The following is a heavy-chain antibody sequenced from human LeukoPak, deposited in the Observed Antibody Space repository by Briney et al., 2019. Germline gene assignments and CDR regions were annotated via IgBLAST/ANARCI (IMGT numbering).Heavy chain of an antibody. D-gene: IGHD1-26*01. V-gene: IGHV4-39*01. J-gene: IGHJ4*02. CDR1: GGSINSYY. CDR3: ARHVGVGSFFDY. CDR2: IYYSGSA. Sequence: PSDTLSLTCTVSGGSINSYYWGWIRQPPGKGLEWIGSIYYSGSAYYNPSLRSRVTISVDTSKNQFSLMLSSLTAADTSMYYCARHVGVGSFFDYWGQGTLVTVSS.